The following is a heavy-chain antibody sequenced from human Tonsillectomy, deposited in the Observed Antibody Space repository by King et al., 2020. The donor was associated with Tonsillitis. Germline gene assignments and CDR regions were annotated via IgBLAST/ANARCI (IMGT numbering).Heavy chain of an antibody. CDR3: ARDRGMISGSHLYFDL. V-gene: IGHV1-2*02. Sequence: VQLVESGAEVKKPGASVKVSCKASGYTFTGYYMHWVRQAPGQGLEWMAWINPNSGGTNYAQKFQGRVTMTRDTYISTAYMELSRLRSDDTAVYYCARDRGMISGSHLYFDLWGRGTLVTVSS. CDR1: GYTFTGYY. D-gene: IGHD3-16*01. CDR2: INPNSGGT. J-gene: IGHJ2*01.